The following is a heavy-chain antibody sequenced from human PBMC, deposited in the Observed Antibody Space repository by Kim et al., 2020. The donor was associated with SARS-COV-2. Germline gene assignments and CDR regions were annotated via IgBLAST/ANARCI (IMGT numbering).Heavy chain of an antibody. CDR3: AKDRGSFWSLDY. CDR2: T. V-gene: IGHV3-NL1*01. D-gene: IGHD6-19*01. Sequence: THYVDAVKGRFTVSRDNSNDTLFLQMNSRRAEDTAMYYCAKDRGSFWSLDYWGLGTLVTVSS. J-gene: IGHJ4*02.